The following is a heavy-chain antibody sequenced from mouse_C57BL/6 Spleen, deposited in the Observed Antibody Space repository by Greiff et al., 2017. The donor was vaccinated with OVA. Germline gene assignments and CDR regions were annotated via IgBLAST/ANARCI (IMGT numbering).Heavy chain of an antibody. J-gene: IGHJ2*01. V-gene: IGHV3-6*01. CDR2: ISYDGSN. D-gene: IGHD1-1*01. CDR3: ARRLLRRGKDYFDY. CDR1: GYSITSGYY. Sequence: EVKLQESGPGLVKPSQSLSLTCSVTGYSITSGYYWNWIRQFPGNKLEWMGYISYDGSNNYNPSLKNRISITRDTSKNQFFLKLNSVTTEDTATYDCARRLLRRGKDYFDYWGQGTTRTVSS.